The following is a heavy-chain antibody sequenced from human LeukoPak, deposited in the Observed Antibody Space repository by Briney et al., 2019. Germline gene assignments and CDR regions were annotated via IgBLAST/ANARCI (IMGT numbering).Heavy chain of an antibody. V-gene: IGHV4-59*01. J-gene: IGHJ4*02. CDR2: IYYSGST. CDR1: GGSISSYY. Sequence: SETLSLTCTVSGGSISSYYWSWIRQPPGKGLEWIGYIYYSGSTNYNPSLKSRVTISVDTSKNQFSLKLSSVTAADTAVYYCASHDSSGYYSSPFDYWGQGTLVTVSS. CDR3: ASHDSSGYYSSPFDY. D-gene: IGHD3-22*01.